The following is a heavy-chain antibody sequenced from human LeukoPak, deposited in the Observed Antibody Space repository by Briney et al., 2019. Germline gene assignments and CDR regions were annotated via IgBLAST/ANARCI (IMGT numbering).Heavy chain of an antibody. J-gene: IGHJ3*02. D-gene: IGHD1-20*01. V-gene: IGHV3-53*01. CDR3: ARALTGTTDAFDI. CDR2: IYSGGST. CDR1: GFTVSSNY. Sequence: GGSLRLSCAASGFTVSSNYMSWVRQAPGKGLEWVSVIYSGGSTYYADSVKGRFTISRDNSKNTLYLQMNSLRAEDTAVYYCARALTGTTDAFDIWGQGTMVTVSS.